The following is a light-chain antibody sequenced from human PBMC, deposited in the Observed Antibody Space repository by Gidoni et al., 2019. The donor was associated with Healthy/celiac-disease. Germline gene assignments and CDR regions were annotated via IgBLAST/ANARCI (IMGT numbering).Light chain of an antibody. CDR3: QKYNSAPFT. Sequence: DIQMTQSPSSLSAYGGDRVTITCRASQVISNYLAWYQQKPGKVPQLLIYAASTLQSGVPSRFSGSGSGTDFTLTISSLQPEDVATYYCQKYNSAPFTFXGXTKVEIK. J-gene: IGKJ4*01. CDR2: AAS. CDR1: QVISNY. V-gene: IGKV1-27*01.